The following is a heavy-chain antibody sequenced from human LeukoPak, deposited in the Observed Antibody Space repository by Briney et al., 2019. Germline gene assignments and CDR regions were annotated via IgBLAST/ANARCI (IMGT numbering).Heavy chain of an antibody. CDR1: GFTFSSYG. Sequence: GGSLRLSCAASGFTFSSYGMHWVRQAPGKGLEWVAVIWYDGSNKYYADSVKGRFTISRDNSKNTLYLQMNSLRAEDTAVYYCARVVVPAAIWDYWGQGTLVTVSS. D-gene: IGHD2-2*01. V-gene: IGHV3-33*01. CDR3: ARVVVPAAIWDY. CDR2: IWYDGSNK. J-gene: IGHJ4*02.